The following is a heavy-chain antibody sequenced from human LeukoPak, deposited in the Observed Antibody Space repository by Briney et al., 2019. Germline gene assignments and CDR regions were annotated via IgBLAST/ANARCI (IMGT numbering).Heavy chain of an antibody. Sequence: GASVKVSCKASGYTFTDYYMHWVRQAPGQGLEWMGWIDPDGGGTNYAQMSQGRVTMTRDTSISTAYMELSSLRSDDTAIYYCARVSGRSGPFEYWGQGTLVTVSS. J-gene: IGHJ4*02. CDR2: IDPDGGGT. V-gene: IGHV1-2*02. CDR1: GYTFTDYY. D-gene: IGHD3-3*01. CDR3: ARVSGRSGPFEY.